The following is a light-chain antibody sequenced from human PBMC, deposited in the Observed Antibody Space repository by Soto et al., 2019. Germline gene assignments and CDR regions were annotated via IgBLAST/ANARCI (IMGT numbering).Light chain of an antibody. Sequence: QLVLTQSSSASASLGSSVKLTCTLSSGHSSYIIAWHQQQPGKAPRYLMKLEVCGSYNKGSGVPDRFSGSSSGADRYLTISNLQFEDEADYYCETWDNNILVFGGGTKLTVL. J-gene: IGLJ2*01. CDR3: ETWDNNILV. CDR2: LEVCGSY. CDR1: SGHSSYI. V-gene: IGLV4-60*02.